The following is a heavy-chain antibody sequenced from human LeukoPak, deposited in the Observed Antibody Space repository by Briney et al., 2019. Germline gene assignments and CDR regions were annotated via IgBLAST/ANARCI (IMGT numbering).Heavy chain of an antibody. V-gene: IGHV1-18*01. CDR3: ARDGAASPNWNRYGMDV. CDR1: GYTFTSYG. J-gene: IGHJ6*02. CDR2: ISAYNGNT. D-gene: IGHD1-20*01. Sequence: GASVKVSCKASGYTFTSYGISWVRQAPGQGLEWMGWISAYNGNTNYAQKLQGRVTMTTDTSTSTAYMELRSLRSDDTAVYYCARDGAASPNWNRYGMDVWGQGTTVTVSS.